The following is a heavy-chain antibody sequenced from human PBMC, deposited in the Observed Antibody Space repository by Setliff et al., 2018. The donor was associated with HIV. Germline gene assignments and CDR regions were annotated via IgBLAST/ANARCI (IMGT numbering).Heavy chain of an antibody. J-gene: IGHJ5*02. D-gene: IGHD6-13*01. CDR1: GFTFSRYA. CDR2: ISGSGGST. Sequence: GGSLRLSCAASGFTFSRYAMSWVRQAPGKGLEWVSSISGSGGSTYYAESVKGRFTISRDNSKNTLYLQMNSLRPEDTAVYYCAKTDSSSWLNPYNWFDPWGQGTRVTVSS. V-gene: IGHV3-23*01. CDR3: AKTDSSSWLNPYNWFDP.